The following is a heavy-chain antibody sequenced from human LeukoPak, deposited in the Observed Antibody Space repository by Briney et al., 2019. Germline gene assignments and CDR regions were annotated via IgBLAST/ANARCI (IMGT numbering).Heavy chain of an antibody. Sequence: GGSLRLSCAASGFTFSSYEMNWVRQAPGKGLGWVSFISSSGNTIYYADSVKGRFIISRDNAKNSLYLQMNSLRTEDTAVYYCARERPGEDTFDIWGQGTMVTASS. CDR2: ISSSGNTI. J-gene: IGHJ3*02. V-gene: IGHV3-48*03. CDR3: ARERPGEDTFDI. D-gene: IGHD7-27*01. CDR1: GFTFSSYE.